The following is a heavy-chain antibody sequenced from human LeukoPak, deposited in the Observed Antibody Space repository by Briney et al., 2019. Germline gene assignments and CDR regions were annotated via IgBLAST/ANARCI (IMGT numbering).Heavy chain of an antibody. J-gene: IGHJ4*02. D-gene: IGHD5-12*01. CDR2: IYSGGST. V-gene: IGHV3-66*01. Sequence: PGGSLRLSCAASGFTVSSNYMSWVRQAPGKGLEWVSVIYSGGSTYYADSVKGRFTISRDNSRNTVYLQMNSLRVEDTAVYYCAKTYSRESGYDFFFHYWGQGTRVTVSS. CDR1: GFTVSSNY. CDR3: AKTYSRESGYDFFFHY.